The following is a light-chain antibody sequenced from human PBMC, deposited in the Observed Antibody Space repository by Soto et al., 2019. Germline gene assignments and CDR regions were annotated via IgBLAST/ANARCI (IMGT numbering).Light chain of an antibody. CDR1: SSNIGNGY. CDR3: GTWESRLNAYC. Sequence: QSVLTQPPSVSAAPGQEVSISCSVTSSNIGNGYLSWYQQLPGTPPKLLLYENDKRPSGIPDRFSGSKSGTSATLDITGLQTGDEADYYCGTWESRLNAYCFGSGTKVTVL. V-gene: IGLV1-51*02. J-gene: IGLJ1*01. CDR2: END.